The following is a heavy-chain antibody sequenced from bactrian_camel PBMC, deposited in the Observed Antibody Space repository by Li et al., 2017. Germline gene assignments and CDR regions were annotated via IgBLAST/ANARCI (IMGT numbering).Heavy chain of an antibody. Sequence: CAAGGVTRITVCMGWFRQAPGNERGAVATIYPRSGRSYYVDSVKGRFTFSGDSDKNTVTLQMNSLKPEDTAMYYCAAFCSGGYWSFKYWGQGTQVTVS. CDR1: GVTRITVC. CDR3: AAFCSGGYWSFKY. CDR2: IYPRSGRS. D-gene: IGHD2*01. V-gene: IGHV3S1*01. J-gene: IGHJ4*01.